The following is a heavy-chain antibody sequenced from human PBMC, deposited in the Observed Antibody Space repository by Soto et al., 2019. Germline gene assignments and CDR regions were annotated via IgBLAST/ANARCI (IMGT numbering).Heavy chain of an antibody. Sequence: SETLSLTCTVSGGSISSGDYYWSWIRQPPGKGLEWIGYIYYSGSTYYNPSLKSRVTISVDTSKNQFSLKLSSVTAADTAVYYCAGDKLDYGDASGSVYFQHWGQGTLVTVSS. V-gene: IGHV4-30-4*01. CDR2: IYYSGST. CDR3: AGDKLDYGDASGSVYFQH. D-gene: IGHD4-17*01. J-gene: IGHJ1*01. CDR1: GGSISSGDYY.